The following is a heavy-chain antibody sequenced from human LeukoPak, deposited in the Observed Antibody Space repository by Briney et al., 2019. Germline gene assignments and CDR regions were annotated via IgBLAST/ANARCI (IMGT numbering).Heavy chain of an antibody. CDR1: GDSISSGNHY. CDR2: VHYSGTA. V-gene: IGHV4-30-4*01. J-gene: IGHJ4*02. D-gene: IGHD2-15*01. CDR3: ARTYCSAGTCFGGFDY. Sequence: SETLSLTCTVSGDSISSGNHYWSWFRQPPGKGLEWIGYVHYSGTAYYNPSLRSRVSVPVDTSKNQFSLKLSSVSAADTALYYCARTYCSAGTCFGGFDYWGQGTLVSVSS.